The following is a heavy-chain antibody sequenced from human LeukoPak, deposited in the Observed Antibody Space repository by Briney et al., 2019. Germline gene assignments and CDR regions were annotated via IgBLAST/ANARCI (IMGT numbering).Heavy chain of an antibody. CDR2: INPNSGGT. Sequence: ASVTVSCTASGYAFTGYYMHWVRQAPGQGLEWMGWINPNSGGTNYAQKFQGRVTMTRDTSISTAYMELSRLRSDDTAVYYCARRRYYYDSSGYGLWGQGTLVTVSS. D-gene: IGHD3-22*01. V-gene: IGHV1-2*02. CDR3: ARRRYYYDSSGYGL. CDR1: GYAFTGYY. J-gene: IGHJ4*02.